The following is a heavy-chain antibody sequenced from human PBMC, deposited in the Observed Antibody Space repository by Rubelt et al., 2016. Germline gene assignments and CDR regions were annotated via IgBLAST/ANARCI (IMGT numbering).Heavy chain of an antibody. CDR2: MYYSGST. CDR1: GGSISSSSYY. CDR3: ARGQGRDGYIH. Sequence: QLQLQESGPGLVKPSETLSLTCTVSGGSISSSSYYWGWIRQPPGKGLEWIGYMYYSGSTNYNPSLKSRVTMSLDTSKNQVSLKLSSVTTGDTAAYYCARGQGRDGYIHWGQGTLVTVSS. V-gene: IGHV4-61*05. J-gene: IGHJ4*02. D-gene: IGHD5-24*01.